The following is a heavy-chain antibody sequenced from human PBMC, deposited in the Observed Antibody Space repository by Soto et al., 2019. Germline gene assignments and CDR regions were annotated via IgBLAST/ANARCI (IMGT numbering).Heavy chain of an antibody. CDR1: GYTFTTHA. CDR2: INGGTGHT. D-gene: IGHD1-1*01. Sequence: AAVKVSCKASGYTFTTHAMHWLRQAPGQSLEWMGWINGGTGHTKHSQRFQGRVIITRDTSASTAYMELSSLRSEDTAVYYCARGKGMEENYYYYGLDIWGPGTTVTVSS. CDR3: ARGKGMEENYYYYGLDI. V-gene: IGHV1-3*01. J-gene: IGHJ6*02.